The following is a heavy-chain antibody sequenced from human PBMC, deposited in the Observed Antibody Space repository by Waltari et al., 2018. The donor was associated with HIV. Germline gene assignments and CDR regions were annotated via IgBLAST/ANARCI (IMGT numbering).Heavy chain of an antibody. Sequence: EVQLVESGGGLVPYWGSLSLSWAVSGLRCSGCWMSWGRRAPGKGLEWVANIKEDGSDKYYVDSVKGRFTISRDNAKNSLYLQMNSLRAEDTAMYYCARARYCSSISCSYFDDWGQGTLVTVSS. J-gene: IGHJ4*02. V-gene: IGHV3-7*01. CDR2: IKEDGSDK. D-gene: IGHD2-2*01. CDR3: ARARYCSSISCSYFDD. CDR1: GLRCSGCW.